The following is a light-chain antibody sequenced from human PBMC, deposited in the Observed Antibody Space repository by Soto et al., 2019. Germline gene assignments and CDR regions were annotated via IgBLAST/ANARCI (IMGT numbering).Light chain of an antibody. CDR1: SGSVSTNYY. V-gene: IGLV8-61*01. Sequence: QAVVTQEPSFSVSPGGTVTLTCGLSSGSVSTNYYPSWYQQTPGHAPRTLIYSTNTRSSGVPDRFSGSILGNKAALTITGAQADDESDYYCVLYMNNGISVFGGGTKVTVL. J-gene: IGLJ3*02. CDR2: STN. CDR3: VLYMNNGISV.